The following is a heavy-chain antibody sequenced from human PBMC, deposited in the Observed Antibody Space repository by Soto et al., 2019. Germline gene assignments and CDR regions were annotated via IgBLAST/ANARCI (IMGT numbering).Heavy chain of an antibody. D-gene: IGHD2-2*01. CDR3: ARDRARDIIVVPTANSYGMDV. J-gene: IGHJ6*02. Sequence: QVQLVQSGAEVKKPGSSVKVSCTASGGTFNSNSISWVRQAPGQGLEWMGGIIPIFGTTNYAQNFPGRVTISADESTSPDYRVLSSLTSEYTALYYCARDRARDIIVVPTANSYGMDVWGQGTTVPVSS. V-gene: IGHV1-69*01. CDR1: GGTFNSNS. CDR2: IIPIFGTT.